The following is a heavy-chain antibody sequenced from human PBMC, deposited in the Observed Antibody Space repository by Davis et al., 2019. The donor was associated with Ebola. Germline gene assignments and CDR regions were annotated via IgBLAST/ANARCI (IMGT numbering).Heavy chain of an antibody. CDR3: ARAQNYDILTGYYRSQWFDP. J-gene: IGHJ5*02. CDR2: IYYSGST. CDR1: GGSISSSSYY. Sequence: PGGSLRLSCTVSGGSISSSSYYWGWIRQPPGKGLEWIGSIYYSGSTYYNPSLKSRVTISVDTSKNQFSLKLSSVTAADTAVYYCARAQNYDILTGYYRSQWFDPWGQGTLVTVSS. D-gene: IGHD3-9*01. V-gene: IGHV4-39*01.